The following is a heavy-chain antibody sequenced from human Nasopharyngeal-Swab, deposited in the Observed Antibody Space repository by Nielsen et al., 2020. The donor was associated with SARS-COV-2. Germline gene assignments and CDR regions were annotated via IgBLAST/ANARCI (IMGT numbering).Heavy chain of an antibody. CDR2: INPDGSEK. Sequence: GESLKISCAASGFTFGSLWMSWVRQVPGKRLEWVADINPDGSEKFYVDSVKGRFTISRDNAKNSMSLQMNSLRVEDTAVYYCARDWSRAADVWGQGTMVTVSS. V-gene: IGHV3-7*01. CDR1: GFTFGSLW. CDR3: ARDWSRAADV. J-gene: IGHJ3*01. D-gene: IGHD2-15*01.